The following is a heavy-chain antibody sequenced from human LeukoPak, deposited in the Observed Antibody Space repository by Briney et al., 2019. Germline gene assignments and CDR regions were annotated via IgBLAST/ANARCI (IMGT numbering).Heavy chain of an antibody. CDR2: ISGGGGAT. D-gene: IGHD3-22*01. J-gene: IGHJ4*02. CDR3: AKRGVVIRVILVGFHKEAYYFDS. CDR1: GITLSNYG. Sequence: GGSLRLSCVVSGITLSNYGMSWVRQAPGKGMEWVAGISGGGGATTYADAVKGRFTISRDSPKNTLYLHMSSLSADETAVYFCAKRGVVIRVILVGFHKEAYYFDSWGQGALVTVSS. V-gene: IGHV3-23*01.